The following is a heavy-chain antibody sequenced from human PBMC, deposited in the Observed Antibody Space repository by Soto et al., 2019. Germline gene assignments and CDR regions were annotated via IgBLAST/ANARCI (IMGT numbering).Heavy chain of an antibody. J-gene: IGHJ4*02. Sequence: LRLSCAASGFTFSSYAMSWVRQAPGKGLEWVSAISGSGGSTYYADSVKGRFTISRDNSKNTLYLQMNSLRAEDTAVYYCAKVSEYGIAARWNDYWGQGIMVTVSS. V-gene: IGHV3-23*01. D-gene: IGHD6-6*01. CDR3: AKVSEYGIAARWNDY. CDR1: GFTFSSYA. CDR2: ISGSGGST.